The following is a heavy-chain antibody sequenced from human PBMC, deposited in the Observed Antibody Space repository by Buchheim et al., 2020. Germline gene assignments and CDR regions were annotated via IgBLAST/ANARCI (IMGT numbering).Heavy chain of an antibody. CDR1: GGSISSGGYS. V-gene: IGHV4-30-2*01. D-gene: IGHD1-1*01. Sequence: QLQLQESGSGLVKPLQTLSLTCAVSGGSISSGGYSGSWIRQPPGKGLEWIGYIYHSGSTYYNPSLKSRVTISVDRSKNQFSLKLGSVTAADTAVYYCARERWREERGRYYYYGMDVWGQGTT. CDR2: IYHSGST. J-gene: IGHJ6*02. CDR3: ARERWREERGRYYYYGMDV.